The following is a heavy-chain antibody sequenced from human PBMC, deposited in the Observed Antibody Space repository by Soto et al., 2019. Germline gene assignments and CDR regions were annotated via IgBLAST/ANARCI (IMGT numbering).Heavy chain of an antibody. CDR3: ASQWEFAFDI. Sequence: HPGGSLRLSCAASGFSSSSYWMSWVRQAPGKGLEWVANIKQDGSEKYYVDSVKGRFTISRDNAKNSLYLQMDSLRAEDTAVYYCASQWEFAFDIWGQGTVVTVSS. V-gene: IGHV3-7*05. CDR2: IKQDGSEK. J-gene: IGHJ3*02. D-gene: IGHD1-26*01. CDR1: GFSSSSYW.